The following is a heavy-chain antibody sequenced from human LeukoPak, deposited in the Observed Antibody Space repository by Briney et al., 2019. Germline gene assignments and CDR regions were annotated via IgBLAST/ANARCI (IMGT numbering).Heavy chain of an antibody. V-gene: IGHV4-31*03. CDR1: GGSISSRGYD. D-gene: IGHD6-13*01. Sequence: SETLSLTCTVSGGSISSRGYDRGWIRQHPGKGLEWIGFIYYSGTTYYNPSLKSRATISVDTSKNHFSLKLISVTDADTAMYYCARGTGGPAAADFDPHSQGTLVTVSS. CDR2: IYYSGTT. CDR3: ARGTGGPAAADFDP. J-gene: IGHJ5*02.